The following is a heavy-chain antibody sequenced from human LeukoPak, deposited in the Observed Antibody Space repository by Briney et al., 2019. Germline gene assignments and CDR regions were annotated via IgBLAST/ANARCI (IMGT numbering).Heavy chain of an antibody. CDR1: GGSFSSSSYY. Sequence: SETLSLTCTVSGGSFSSSSYYWGWIRQPPGKGLEWIGSIYYSGSTYYNPSLKSRVTISVDTSKNQFSLKLSSVTAADTAVYYCARRSLQTDYWGQGTLVTVSS. J-gene: IGHJ4*02. CDR3: ARRSLQTDY. CDR2: IYYSGST. V-gene: IGHV4-39*01.